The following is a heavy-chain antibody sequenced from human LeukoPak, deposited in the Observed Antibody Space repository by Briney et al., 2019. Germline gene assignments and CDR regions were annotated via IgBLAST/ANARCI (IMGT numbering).Heavy chain of an antibody. CDR3: ARARIGNALDY. J-gene: IGHJ4*02. D-gene: IGHD2-2*01. CDR1: GYTFSSYS. Sequence: GGSLRLSCAASGYTFSSYSINWVRQAPGKGLEWISSISSSGTYKYYAASVMGRFTISRDNAKNSLYLQMTSLRAEDTAVYHCARARIGNALDYWGQGTRSPSPQ. V-gene: IGHV3-21*01. CDR2: ISSSGTYK.